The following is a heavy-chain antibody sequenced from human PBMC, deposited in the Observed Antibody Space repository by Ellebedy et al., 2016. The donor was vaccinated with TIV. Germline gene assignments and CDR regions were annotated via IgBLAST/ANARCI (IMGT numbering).Heavy chain of an antibody. CDR2: INPRGGNT. CDR1: GYTLTHND. Sequence: AASVKVSCKASGYTLTHNDMHWVRQAPGQGLEWMGRINPRGGNTRHAQKFQGRVNMSSDTSTSTVYMELSSLRSEDTAVYYCTRQMTAIGGGFDPWGQGTLVTVSS. CDR3: TRQMTAIGGGFDP. D-gene: IGHD5-18*01. J-gene: IGHJ5*02. V-gene: IGHV1-46*01.